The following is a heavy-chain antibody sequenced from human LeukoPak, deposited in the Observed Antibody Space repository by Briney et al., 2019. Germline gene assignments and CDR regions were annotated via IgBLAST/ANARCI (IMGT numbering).Heavy chain of an antibody. CDR1: GYTFTSYG. CDR3: ARDLWTYYYDSSGYYGFDY. Sequence: ASVKVSCKASGYTFTSYGISWVRQAPGQGLEWMGWISAYNGNTNHAQKLQGRVTMTTDTSTSTAYMELRSLRSDDTAVYYCARDLWTYYYDSSGYYGFDYWGQGTLVTVSS. CDR2: ISAYNGNT. J-gene: IGHJ4*02. D-gene: IGHD3-22*01. V-gene: IGHV1-18*01.